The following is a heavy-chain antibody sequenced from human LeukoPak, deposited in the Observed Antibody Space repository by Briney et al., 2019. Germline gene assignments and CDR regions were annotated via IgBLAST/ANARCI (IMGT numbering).Heavy chain of an antibody. Sequence: PGGSLRLSCAASGFTFSSYWMSWVRQAPGKGLEWVANIKQDGSEKYYVDSVKGRFTISRDNAKNSLYLQMNSLRAEDTAGYYCARDDSELRFLELLSGVPDYWGQGTLVTLSS. CDR2: IKQDGSEK. CDR1: GFTFSSYW. J-gene: IGHJ1*01. D-gene: IGHD3-3*01. CDR3: ARDDSELRFLELLSGVPDY. V-gene: IGHV3-7*01.